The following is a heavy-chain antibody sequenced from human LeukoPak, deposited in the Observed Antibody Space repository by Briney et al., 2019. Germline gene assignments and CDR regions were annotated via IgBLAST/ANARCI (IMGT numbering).Heavy chain of an antibody. CDR3: ATVGYSWDFDY. Sequence: ASVKVSCKASGYTFTGYYMHWVRQAPGQGLEWMGWINPNSGGTNYAQKFQGWVTMTRDTSISTAYMELSSLRSEDTAVYYCATVGYSWDFDYWGQGTLVTVSS. V-gene: IGHV1-2*04. CDR2: INPNSGGT. J-gene: IGHJ4*02. D-gene: IGHD5-18*01. CDR1: GYTFTGYY.